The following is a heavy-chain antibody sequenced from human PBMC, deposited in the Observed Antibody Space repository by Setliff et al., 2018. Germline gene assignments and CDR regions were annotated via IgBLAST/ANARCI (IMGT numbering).Heavy chain of an antibody. CDR3: ARQWGGAEDS. CDR2: IDPSDSYT. Sequence: PGESLKISCKGSGYSFTSYWISWVRQMPGKGLEWMGRIDPSDSYTNYSPSFQGHVTISMDTSKNQSSLKLNSVTAADMAVYYCARQWGGAEDSWGQGTLVTVS. D-gene: IGHD3-16*01. V-gene: IGHV5-10-1*01. J-gene: IGHJ4*02. CDR1: GYSFTSYW.